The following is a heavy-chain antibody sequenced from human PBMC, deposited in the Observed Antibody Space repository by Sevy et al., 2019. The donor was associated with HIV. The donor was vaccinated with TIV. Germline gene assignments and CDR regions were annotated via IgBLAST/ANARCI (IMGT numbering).Heavy chain of an antibody. J-gene: IGHJ6*04. CDR2: IRNRPNRYTT. Sequence: GGSLRLSCAASGFAFSDHYVDWVRQAPGKGLEWVGRIRNRPNRYTTEYAVSVEGRFTNSKDDSRHSMYLQMNSLKTEDSGVYYWVRGPNCVVGGGQQIGPYCCDVWGIGTTVTVSS. CDR3: VRGPNCVVGGGQQIGPYCCDV. D-gene: IGHD2-21*01. CDR1: GFAFSDHY. V-gene: IGHV3-72*01.